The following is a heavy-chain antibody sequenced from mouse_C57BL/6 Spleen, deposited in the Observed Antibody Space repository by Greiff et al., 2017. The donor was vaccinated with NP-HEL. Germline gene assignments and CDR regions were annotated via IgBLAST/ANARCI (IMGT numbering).Heavy chain of an antibody. CDR1: GYTFTSYW. V-gene: IGHV1-61*01. Sequence: QVQLQQPGAELVRPGSSVKLSCKASGYTFTSYWMDWVKQRPGQGLEWIGNIYPSDSETHYNQKFKDKATLTVDKSSSTAYMQLSSLTSEDSAVYYCAREGYYYGSSLYYWGQGTTLTVSS. J-gene: IGHJ2*01. CDR3: AREGYYYGSSLYY. D-gene: IGHD1-1*01. CDR2: IYPSDSET.